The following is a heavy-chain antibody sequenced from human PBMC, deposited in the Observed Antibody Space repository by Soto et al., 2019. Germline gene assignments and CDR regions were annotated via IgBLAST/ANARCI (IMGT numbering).Heavy chain of an antibody. Sequence: GASVKVSCKVSGYTLTELSMHWVRQAPGKGLEWMGGFDPEDGETIYAQKFQGRVTMTEDTSTDTAYMELSSLRSEDTAVYYCATGVAAAGTARFDPWGQGTLVTVSS. D-gene: IGHD6-13*01. CDR3: ATGVAAAGTARFDP. CDR1: GYTLTELS. J-gene: IGHJ5*02. V-gene: IGHV1-24*01. CDR2: FDPEDGET.